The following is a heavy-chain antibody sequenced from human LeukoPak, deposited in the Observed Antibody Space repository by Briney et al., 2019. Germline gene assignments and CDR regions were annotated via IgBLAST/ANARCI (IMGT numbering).Heavy chain of an antibody. CDR2: ISGSGGST. CDR1: GFTFSSYA. Sequence: GGSLRLSCAASGFTFSSYAMSWVRQAPGKGLEWVSAISGSGGSTYYADSAKGRFTISRDNSKNTLYLQMNSLRAEDTAVYYCAKSRAAYDSSGRTFDYWGQGTLVTVSS. CDR3: AKSRAAYDSSGRTFDY. V-gene: IGHV3-23*01. J-gene: IGHJ4*02. D-gene: IGHD3-22*01.